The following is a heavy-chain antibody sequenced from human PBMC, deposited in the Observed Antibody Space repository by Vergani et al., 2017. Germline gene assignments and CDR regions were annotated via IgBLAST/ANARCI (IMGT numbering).Heavy chain of an antibody. V-gene: IGHV3-30*02. CDR2: IRYDGGKK. CDR1: GFNFSNYG. D-gene: IGHD3-10*01. J-gene: IGHJ5*02. CDR3: TKDKSDRRFFIWFGGSDP. Sequence: QAQLVESGGGVVQPGGSLRLSCVGSGFNFSNYGMHWVRQAPGKGLEWVAFIRYDGGKKYFADSVEGRFTISRDNSKNTLYLQMNSLRAEDTAVYYCTKDKSDRRFFIWFGGSDPWGQGTLVTVSS.